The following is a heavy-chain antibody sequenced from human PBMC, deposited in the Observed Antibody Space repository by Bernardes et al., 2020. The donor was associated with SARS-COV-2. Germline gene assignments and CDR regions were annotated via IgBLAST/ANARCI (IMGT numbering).Heavy chain of an antibody. CDR1: GFTFSSYW. D-gene: IGHD6-19*01. Sequence: GGSLRLSCAASGFTFSSYWMSWVRQAPGKGLEWVANIKQDGSEKYYVDSVKGRFTISRDNAKNSLYLQMNSLRAEDTAVYYCARVFAVAGFDAFDIWGQGTMVTVSS. J-gene: IGHJ3*02. CDR3: ARVFAVAGFDAFDI. V-gene: IGHV3-7*01. CDR2: IKQDGSEK.